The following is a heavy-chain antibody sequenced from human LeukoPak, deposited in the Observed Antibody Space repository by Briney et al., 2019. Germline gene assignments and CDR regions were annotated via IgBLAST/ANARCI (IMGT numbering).Heavy chain of an antibody. CDR3: AKPRRGYSYGRLTYDAFDI. Sequence: GRSLRLSCAAPGFTFSSYGMHWVRQASGKGLEWVAVISYDGSNKYYADSVKGRFTISRDNSKNTLYLQMNSLRAEDTAVYYCAKPRRGYSYGRLTYDAFDIWGQGTMVTVSS. CDR1: GFTFSSYG. D-gene: IGHD5-18*01. J-gene: IGHJ3*02. V-gene: IGHV3-30*18. CDR2: ISYDGSNK.